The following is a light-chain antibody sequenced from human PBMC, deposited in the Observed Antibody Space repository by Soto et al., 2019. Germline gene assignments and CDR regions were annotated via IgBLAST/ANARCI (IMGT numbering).Light chain of an antibody. CDR1: RSISTY. CDR3: QQRNNCPLT. CDR2: EAL. Sequence: ETVLTQSPATLSLSPGGRATLSCRASRSISTYLAWYQQKPGQAPRLLIYEALNRATGIPARFSGSGSGTAFTLTITTLDPEDFAVYYCQQRNNCPLTVGGGTKVDSK. V-gene: IGKV3-11*01. J-gene: IGKJ4*02.